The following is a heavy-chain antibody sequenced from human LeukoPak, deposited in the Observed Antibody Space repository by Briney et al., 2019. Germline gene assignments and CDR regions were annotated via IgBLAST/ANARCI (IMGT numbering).Heavy chain of an antibody. D-gene: IGHD3-16*01. CDR2: INHSGST. CDR3: ARGDYDYYYYYGMDV. CDR1: GGSFSGYY. V-gene: IGHV4-34*01. Sequence: SETLSLTCAVYGGSFSGYYWSWIRQPPGKELEWIGEINHSGSTNYNPSLKSRVTISVDTSKNQFSLKLSSVTAADTAVYYCARGDYDYYYYYGMDVWGQGTTVTVSS. J-gene: IGHJ6*02.